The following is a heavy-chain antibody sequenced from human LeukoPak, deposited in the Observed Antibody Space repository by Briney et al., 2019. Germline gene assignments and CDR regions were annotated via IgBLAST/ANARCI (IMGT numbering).Heavy chain of an antibody. J-gene: IGHJ4*02. Sequence: GGSLRLSCAGSGFTFSDYYMSWISQAPGKGLEWVSYISSSSSYTNYADSVKGRFTISRDNAKNSLYLQMNSLRAEDTAVYYCARDSNSGSSGYYFNLLDYWGQGTLVTVSS. CDR3: ARDSNSGSSGYYFNLLDY. V-gene: IGHV3-11*05. D-gene: IGHD3-22*01. CDR2: ISSSSSYT. CDR1: GFTFSDYY.